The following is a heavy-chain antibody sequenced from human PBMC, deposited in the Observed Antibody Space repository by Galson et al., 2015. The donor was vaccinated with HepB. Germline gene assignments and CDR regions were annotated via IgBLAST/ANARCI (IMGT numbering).Heavy chain of an antibody. D-gene: IGHD2-8*01. CDR2: ISYDGSNK. CDR3: ARGLGGVLMVYAVGDY. J-gene: IGHJ4*02. Sequence: SLRLSCAASGFTFSSYAMHWVRQAPGKGLEWVAVISYDGSNKYYADSVKGRFTISRDNSKNTLYLQMNSLRAEDTAVYYCARGLGGVLMVYAVGDYWGQGTLVTVSS. V-gene: IGHV3-30-3*01. CDR1: GFTFSSYA.